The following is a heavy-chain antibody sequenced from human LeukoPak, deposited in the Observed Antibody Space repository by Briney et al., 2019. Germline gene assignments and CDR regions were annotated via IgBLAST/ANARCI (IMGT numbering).Heavy chain of an antibody. Sequence: GASVKVSCKASGYTFTDYFMHWVRQAPGQGLEWMGWISAYNGNTNYAQKLQGRVTMTTDTSTSTAYMELRSLRSDDTAVYYCARVDHYYDSSGYYWGTSYYFDYWGQGTLVTVSS. V-gene: IGHV1-18*04. CDR3: ARVDHYYDSSGYYWGTSYYFDY. J-gene: IGHJ4*02. CDR2: ISAYNGNT. D-gene: IGHD3-22*01. CDR1: GYTFTDYF.